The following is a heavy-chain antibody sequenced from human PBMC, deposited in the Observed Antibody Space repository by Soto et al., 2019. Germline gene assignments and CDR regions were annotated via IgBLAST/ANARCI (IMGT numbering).Heavy chain of an antibody. CDR2: IYSGGST. Sequence: EVQLVESGGGLIQPGGSLRLSCAASGFTVSSNYMSCVRQAPGKGLEWVSVIYSGGSTYYADSVKGRFTISRDNSTNTLYRQMNSLRAEDTAVYYCASSGYSYGSDYYYGMDVWGQGTTVTVSS. CDR1: GFTVSSNY. V-gene: IGHV3-53*01. D-gene: IGHD5-18*01. CDR3: ASSGYSYGSDYYYGMDV. J-gene: IGHJ6*02.